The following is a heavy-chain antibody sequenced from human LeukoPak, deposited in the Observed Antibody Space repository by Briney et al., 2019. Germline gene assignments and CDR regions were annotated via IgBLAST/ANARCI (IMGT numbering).Heavy chain of an antibody. CDR3: ARDPVLGYDFWSGYRTHYYYYGMDV. V-gene: IGHV1-18*01. J-gene: IGHJ6*02. CDR1: GGTFSSYA. CDR2: ISAYSGNT. D-gene: IGHD3-3*01. Sequence: GSSVKVSCKASGGTFSSYAISWVRQAPGQGLEWMGWISAYSGNTNYAQKLQGRVTMTTDTSTSTAYMELRSLRSDDTAVYYCARDPVLGYDFWSGYRTHYYYYGMDVWGQGTTVTVSS.